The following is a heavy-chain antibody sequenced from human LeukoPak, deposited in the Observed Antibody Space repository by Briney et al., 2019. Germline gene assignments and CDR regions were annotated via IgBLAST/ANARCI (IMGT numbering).Heavy chain of an antibody. D-gene: IGHD6-13*01. CDR1: GFTFSSYA. CDR2: ISGSGSTT. CDR3: AKRPGIAASLGWFDP. Sequence: GGSLRRSCEASGFTFSSYAMSWVRQAPEKGLEWVSVISGSGSTTYYADSVRGRFTISRDNSKNTLYLQMNSLRAEDTAVYYSAKRPGIAASLGWFDPWGQGTLVTVSS. J-gene: IGHJ5*02. V-gene: IGHV3-23*01.